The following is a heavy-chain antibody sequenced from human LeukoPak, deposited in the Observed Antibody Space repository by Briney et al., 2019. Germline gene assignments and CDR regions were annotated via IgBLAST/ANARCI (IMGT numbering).Heavy chain of an antibody. V-gene: IGHV4-4*07. CDR1: GGSISDYY. CDR2: IYTSVRT. D-gene: IGHD2/OR15-2a*01. Sequence: SETLSLTCTVSGGSISDYYWSWIRQPAGEGLEWIGLIYTSVRTNYNPSLKTRVTMSVATSKNQFSLRLSSVTAAETAVYYCARKGISALAGAFAIWGEGTMVTVSS. J-gene: IGHJ3*02. CDR3: ARKGISALAGAFAI.